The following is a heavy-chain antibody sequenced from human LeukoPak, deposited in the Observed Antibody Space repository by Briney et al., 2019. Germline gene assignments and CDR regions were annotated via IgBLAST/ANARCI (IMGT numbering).Heavy chain of an antibody. CDR2: ISYDGSNK. Sequence: GGSLRLSCAVSGLTFSSSWMDWVRQAPGKGLEWVAVISYDGSNKYYADSVKGRFTISRDNSKNTLYLQMNSLRAEDTAVYYCTSSPCTGGITCGHDYWGQGTLVTVSS. J-gene: IGHJ4*02. V-gene: IGHV3-30-3*01. D-gene: IGHD2-8*02. CDR1: GLTFSSSW. CDR3: TSSPCTGGITCGHDY.